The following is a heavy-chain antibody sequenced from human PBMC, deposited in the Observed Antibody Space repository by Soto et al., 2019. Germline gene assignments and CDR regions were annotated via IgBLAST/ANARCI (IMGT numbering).Heavy chain of an antibody. J-gene: IGHJ4*02. CDR3: VSGDCGGDCAFDY. D-gene: IGHD2-21*02. Sequence: QVQLVQSGAEVKKPGSSVTVSCKASGGTFTSYGVSWVRQAPGQGLEWMGGIIPIFATANYAQKFQGRVTITADESTSTAYMELSSLRSEDSAVYYCVSGDCGGDCAFDYWGQGTLVTVSS. CDR2: IIPIFATA. CDR1: GGTFTSYG. V-gene: IGHV1-69*01.